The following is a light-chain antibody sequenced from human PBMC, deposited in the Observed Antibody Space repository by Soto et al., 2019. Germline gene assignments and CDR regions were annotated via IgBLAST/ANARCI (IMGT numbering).Light chain of an antibody. CDR1: QSVSSY. J-gene: IGKJ3*01. CDR2: DAS. V-gene: IGKV3-11*01. Sequence: EIVLTQSPATLSLSPGERATLSCRARQSVSSYLAWYQQKPGQAPRLLIYDASNWATGIPARFSGSGSGTHFTLTISSLEPEDLAVYYCQQRSNWPIFTFGPGTKVDIK. CDR3: QQRSNWPIFT.